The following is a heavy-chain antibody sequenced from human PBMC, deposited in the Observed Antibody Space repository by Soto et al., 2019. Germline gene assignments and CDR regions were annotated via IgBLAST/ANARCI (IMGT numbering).Heavy chain of an antibody. D-gene: IGHD1-26*01. CDR1: GDSITSNY. CDR3: ARAPVSGSYGYHYYAMDV. Sequence: SETLSLTCSVSGDSITSNYWSWIRQPPGKGLEWIGYIYYTGSTSYNPSLKNRVTMSVDMSKSQFSLKLSSLTAADTAMYYCARAPVSGSYGYHYYAMDVWGQGTPVTVSS. V-gene: IGHV4-59*01. J-gene: IGHJ6*02. CDR2: IYYTGST.